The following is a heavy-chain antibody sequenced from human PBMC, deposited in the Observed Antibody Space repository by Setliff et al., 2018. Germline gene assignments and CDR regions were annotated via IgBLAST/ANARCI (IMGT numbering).Heavy chain of an antibody. CDR2: ISAYNGNT. J-gene: IGHJ6*02. Sequence: ASVKVSCKASGYTFTSYGISWVRQAPGQGLEWMGWISAYNGNTNYAQKLQGRVTMTTDTSTSTAYMELRSLRSDDTAVYYCARVGSSSWLHPDVYYFYGMDVWGQGTTVTVSS. V-gene: IGHV1-18*01. D-gene: IGHD6-13*01. CDR3: ARVGSSSWLHPDVYYFYGMDV. CDR1: GYTFTSYG.